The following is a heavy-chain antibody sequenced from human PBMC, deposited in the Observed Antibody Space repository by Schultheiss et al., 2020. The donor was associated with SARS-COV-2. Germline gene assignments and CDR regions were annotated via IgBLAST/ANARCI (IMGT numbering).Heavy chain of an antibody. Sequence: GGSLRLSCAASGFTFSSYEMNWVRQAPGKGLEWVSYISGSGSIKYYADSVKGRFTISRDNAKNSLFLQMNSLRAEDTAVYYCARDRWQTADYWGQGTLVTVSS. CDR1: GFTFSSYE. D-gene: IGHD4-23*01. V-gene: IGHV3-48*03. J-gene: IGHJ4*02. CDR2: ISGSGSIK. CDR3: ARDRWQTADY.